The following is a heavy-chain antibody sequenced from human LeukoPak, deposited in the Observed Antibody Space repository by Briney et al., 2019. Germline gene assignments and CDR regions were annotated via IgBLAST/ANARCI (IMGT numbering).Heavy chain of an antibody. V-gene: IGHV3-33*06. J-gene: IGHJ4*02. Sequence: GGSLRLSCAASGFTFSSYGMHWVRQAPGKGLEWVADIWYDGSNKYYADSVKGRFTISRDNSKNTLYLQMNSLRAEDTAVYYCAKESDYYGSGSSVRRYFDYWGQGTLVTVSS. CDR2: IWYDGSNK. D-gene: IGHD3-10*01. CDR1: GFTFSSYG. CDR3: AKESDYYGSGSSVRRYFDY.